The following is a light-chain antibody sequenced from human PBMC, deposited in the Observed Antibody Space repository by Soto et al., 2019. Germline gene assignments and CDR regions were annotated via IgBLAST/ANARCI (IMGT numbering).Light chain of an antibody. V-gene: IGLV2-8*01. CDR2: EVS. Sequence: QSVLTQPPSASGSPGQSVTISCTGTSSDVGGYNYVSWYQQHPGKAPKLMIYEVSQRPSWVPDRFSGSKSGNTASLTVSGLQAEDEADYFCSSFAGNNNRGVFGSGTKLTVL. CDR1: SSDVGGYNY. CDR3: SSFAGNNNRGV. J-gene: IGLJ1*01.